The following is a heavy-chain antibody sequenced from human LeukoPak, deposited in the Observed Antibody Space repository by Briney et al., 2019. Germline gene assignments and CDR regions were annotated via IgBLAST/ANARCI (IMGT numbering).Heavy chain of an antibody. Sequence: GGSLRLSCSAPGFSLSGYSMNWVRQAPGTGLECVSYIDSSSTYIYYADSVKGRFTISRDNAKNSLYLQMNSLRAEDTAVYYCSGGFGQSIVWGQGTLVAVSS. J-gene: IGHJ4*02. CDR2: IDSSSTYI. D-gene: IGHD3-10*01. CDR3: SGGFGQSIV. V-gene: IGHV3-21*01. CDR1: GFSLSGYS.